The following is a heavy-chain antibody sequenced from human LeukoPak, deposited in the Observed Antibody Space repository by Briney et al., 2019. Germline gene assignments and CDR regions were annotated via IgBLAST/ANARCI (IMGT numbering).Heavy chain of an antibody. D-gene: IGHD5-18*01. CDR2: ISYSGST. V-gene: IGHV4-39*01. J-gene: IGHJ3*02. CDR1: GGSINSRSYD. Sequence: SETLSLTCTVSGGSINSRSYDWGWIRQPPGKGLEWIGSISYSGSTFYNPPLKSRVTISVDTSKNQFSLKLSSVTAADTAVYYCARQVSAMACDAFDMWGQGTMVTVSS. CDR3: ARQVSAMACDAFDM.